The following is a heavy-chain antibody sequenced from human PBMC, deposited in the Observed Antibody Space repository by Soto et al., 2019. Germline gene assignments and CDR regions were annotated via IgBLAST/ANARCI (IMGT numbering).Heavy chain of an antibody. Sequence: GGSLRLSCAASGFTFSSYSMNWVRQAPGKGLEWVSSISSSSSYIYYADSVKGRFTISRDNAKNSLYLQMNSLRAEDTAVYYCARELHYDFWSGEYYYYGMDVWGQGTTVTVSS. V-gene: IGHV3-21*01. J-gene: IGHJ6*02. CDR2: ISSSSSYI. D-gene: IGHD3-3*01. CDR1: GFTFSSYS. CDR3: ARELHYDFWSGEYYYYGMDV.